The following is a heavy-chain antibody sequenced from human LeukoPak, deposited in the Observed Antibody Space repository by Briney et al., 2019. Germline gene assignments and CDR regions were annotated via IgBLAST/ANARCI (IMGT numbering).Heavy chain of an antibody. J-gene: IGHJ4*02. CDR2: INSDGSST. CDR3: ARGAYSFDC. Sequence: GGSLRLSCAASGFTISSLWMHWVRQAPGKGLVWVSRINSDGSSTSYVDFVKGRFTISRDNAKNTLYLQMNNLRADDTAVYYCARGAYSFDCWGQGTLVTVSS. CDR1: GFTISSLW. D-gene: IGHD4-11*01. V-gene: IGHV3-74*01.